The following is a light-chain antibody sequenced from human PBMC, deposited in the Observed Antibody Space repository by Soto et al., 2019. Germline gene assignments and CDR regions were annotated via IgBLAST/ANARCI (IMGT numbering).Light chain of an antibody. CDR2: YDS. V-gene: IGLV3-21*04. CDR1: NIGSKR. CDR3: QVWDSNSDHPGA. J-gene: IGLJ2*01. Sequence: SYELTQPPSVSVAPGKTARITCGGNNIGSKRVHWYQQKPGQAPVLVIYYDSDRPSGIPERFSGSNSGNTATLTISRVEAGDEADYYCQVWDSNSDHPGAFGGGTKLTVL.